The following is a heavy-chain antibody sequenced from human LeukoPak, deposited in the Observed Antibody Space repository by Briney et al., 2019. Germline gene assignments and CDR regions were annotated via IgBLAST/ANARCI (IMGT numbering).Heavy chain of an antibody. V-gene: IGHV3-30*02. J-gene: IGHJ4*02. CDR1: GFTFSSYG. CDR2: IRHDGSNK. CDR3: AKDPGAHYYGSGSYRRGSYFDY. D-gene: IGHD3-10*01. Sequence: GGSLRLSCAASGFTFSSYGMHWVRQAPGKGLEWVAFIRHDGSNKYYADSVKGRFTISRDNSKNTLYLQMNSLRDEDTAVYYCAKDPGAHYYGSGSYRRGSYFDYWGQGTLVTVS.